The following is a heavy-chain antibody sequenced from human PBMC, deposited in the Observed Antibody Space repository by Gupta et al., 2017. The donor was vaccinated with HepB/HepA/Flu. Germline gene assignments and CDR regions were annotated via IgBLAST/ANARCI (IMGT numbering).Heavy chain of an antibody. V-gene: IGHV1-2*04. CDR1: GYTFTGYY. D-gene: IGHD6-13*01. Sequence: QVQLVQSGAEVKKPGASVKVSCKASGYTFTGYYLHWVRQAPGQGLEWMGWINPNSGGTNYAQKFQGWVTMTRDTSISTAYMELSRLRSDDTAVYYCARAEYSSSWPADYWGQGTLVTVSS. CDR2: INPNSGGT. CDR3: ARAEYSSSWPADY. J-gene: IGHJ4*02.